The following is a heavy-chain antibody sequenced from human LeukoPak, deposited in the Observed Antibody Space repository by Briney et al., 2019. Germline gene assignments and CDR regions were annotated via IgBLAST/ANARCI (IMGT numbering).Heavy chain of an antibody. CDR1: GYTFTSYG. V-gene: IGHV1-18*01. Sequence: ASVKVSCKASGYTFTSYGISWVRQAPGQGLEWMGWISAYNGNTSYAQKLQGRVTMTTDTSTSTAYMELRSLRSDDTAVYYCAREGIAVAGAYDAFDIWGQGTMVTVSS. CDR3: AREGIAVAGAYDAFDI. CDR2: ISAYNGNT. J-gene: IGHJ3*02. D-gene: IGHD6-19*01.